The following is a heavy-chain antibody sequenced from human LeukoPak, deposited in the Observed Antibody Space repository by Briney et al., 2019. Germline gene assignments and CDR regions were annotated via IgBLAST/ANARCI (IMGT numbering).Heavy chain of an antibody. D-gene: IGHD3-22*01. CDR1: GGSICSYY. Sequence: SETLSLTCTVWGGSICSYYWICIRQPAGKALEWIGHIYTSGSTNYNPSLKSRVTMSVDTPKNQLSLKLSSVTAADTAVYYCARETYYYDSSGYYEQYYFDYWGQGTLVTVSS. V-gene: IGHV4-4*07. CDR3: ARETYYYDSSGYYEQYYFDY. CDR2: IYTSGST. J-gene: IGHJ4*02.